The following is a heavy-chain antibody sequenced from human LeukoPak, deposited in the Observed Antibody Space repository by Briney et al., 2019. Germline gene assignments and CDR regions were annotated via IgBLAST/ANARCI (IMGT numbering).Heavy chain of an antibody. CDR3: ARWGFWSGYYDYYYYYYMDV. CDR1: GYSISSGYY. Sequence: PSETLSLTCAVSGYSISSGYYWGWLRQPPGKGLEWIGSIYHSGSTYYNPSLKSRVTISVDTSKNQFSLKLSSVTAADTAVYYCARWGFWSGYYDYYYYYYMDVWGKGTTVTVSS. V-gene: IGHV4-38-2*01. CDR2: IYHSGST. J-gene: IGHJ6*03. D-gene: IGHD3-3*01.